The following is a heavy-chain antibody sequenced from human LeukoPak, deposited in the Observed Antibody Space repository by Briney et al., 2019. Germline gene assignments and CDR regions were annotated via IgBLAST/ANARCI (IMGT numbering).Heavy chain of an antibody. CDR1: GFTFSSYA. D-gene: IGHD1-26*01. CDR2: ISYDGSNK. Sequence: PGGSLRLSCAASGFTFSSYAMHWVRQAPGKGLEWVAVISYDGSNKYYADSVKGRFTISRDNSKNTLYLQMNSLRAEDTAVYYCARVRGGSGSSYAADAFDIWGQGTMVTVSS. J-gene: IGHJ3*02. CDR3: ARVRGGSGSSYAADAFDI. V-gene: IGHV3-30*04.